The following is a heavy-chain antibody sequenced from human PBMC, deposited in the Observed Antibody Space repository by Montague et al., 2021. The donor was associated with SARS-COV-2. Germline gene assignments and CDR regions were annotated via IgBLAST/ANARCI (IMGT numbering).Heavy chain of an antibody. CDR2: IYNGGST. CDR3: ARGSGWMGNAFDI. D-gene: IGHD6-19*01. V-gene: IGHV4-59*01. CDR1: GGSISSNN. J-gene: IGHJ3*02. Sequence: SETLSLTCTVSGGSISSNNWSWIRQPQGKGLEWIGNIYNGGSTXXXPSXKGRATISVDTSKNQFSLKLSSVTAADTAVYYCARGSGWMGNAFDIWGQGTMVTVSS.